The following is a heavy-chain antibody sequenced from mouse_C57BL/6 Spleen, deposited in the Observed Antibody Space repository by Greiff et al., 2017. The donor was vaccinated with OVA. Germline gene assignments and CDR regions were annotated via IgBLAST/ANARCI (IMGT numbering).Heavy chain of an antibody. CDR3: AREDLYYYAMDY. V-gene: IGHV1-61*01. CDR2: IYPSDSET. Sequence: QVQLQQPGAELVRPGSSVKLSCKASGYTFTSYWMDWVKQRPGQGLEWIGNIYPSDSETHYNQKFKDKATLTVDKSSSTAYMQLSSLTSEDSAVYYCAREDLYYYAMDYWGQGTSVTVSS. CDR1: GYTFTSYW. J-gene: IGHJ4*01.